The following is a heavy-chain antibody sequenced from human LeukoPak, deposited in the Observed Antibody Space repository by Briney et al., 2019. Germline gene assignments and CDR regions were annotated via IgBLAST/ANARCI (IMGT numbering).Heavy chain of an antibody. Sequence: GGSLRLSCVASGFTFSSYCMNWVRQAPGRGLGWVSSISSSSSYIYYADSVKGRFSSSRDNTKNALYLQMNNLRAQDTAVYYCERDNIQTYYYDSSGYFSMDVWGQGTTVTVSS. CDR2: ISSSSSYI. CDR3: ERDNIQTYYYDSSGYFSMDV. J-gene: IGHJ6*02. V-gene: IGHV3-21*01. D-gene: IGHD3-22*01. CDR1: GFTFSSYC.